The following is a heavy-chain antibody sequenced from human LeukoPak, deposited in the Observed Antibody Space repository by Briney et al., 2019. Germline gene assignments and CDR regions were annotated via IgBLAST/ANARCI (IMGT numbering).Heavy chain of an antibody. Sequence: GASVKVSCKASGYTSTTYSMNWVRQAPGQGLEWMGYINTNTGNPTYAQAFTGRFVFSLDTSVTTAYLHISSLKAEDTAVYYCARVITSGYIAVADYYFDYWGQGTLVTVSS. CDR2: INTNTGNP. V-gene: IGHV7-4-1*02. CDR1: GYTSTTYS. D-gene: IGHD6-19*01. CDR3: ARVITSGYIAVADYYFDY. J-gene: IGHJ4*02.